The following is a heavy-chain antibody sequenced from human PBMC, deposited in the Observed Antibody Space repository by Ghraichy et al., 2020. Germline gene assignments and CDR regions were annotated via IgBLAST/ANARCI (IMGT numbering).Heavy chain of an antibody. CDR2: INHSGST. CDR1: GGSFSGYY. D-gene: IGHD6-19*01. J-gene: IGHJ4*02. Sequence: SETLSLTCAVYGGSFSGYYWSWIRQPPGKGLEWIGEINHSGSTNYNPSLKSRVTISVDTSKNQFSLKLSSVTAADTAVYYCARYIAVVAPDYWGQGTLVTVSS. CDR3: ARYIAVVAPDY. V-gene: IGHV4-34*01.